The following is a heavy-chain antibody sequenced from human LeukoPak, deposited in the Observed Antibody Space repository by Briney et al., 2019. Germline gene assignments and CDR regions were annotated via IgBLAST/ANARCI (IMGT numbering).Heavy chain of an antibody. Sequence: WGSLRLSCAASGFTFSSYSMNWVRQAPGKGLEWVSSISSSSSYISYADSVKGRFTISRDNAKNSLFLQMNSLRAEDTAVYYCARDRGYSLLNGYMDVWGKGTTVTISS. V-gene: IGHV3-21*01. D-gene: IGHD2-15*01. CDR2: ISSSSSYI. J-gene: IGHJ6*03. CDR1: GFTFSSYS. CDR3: ARDRGYSLLNGYMDV.